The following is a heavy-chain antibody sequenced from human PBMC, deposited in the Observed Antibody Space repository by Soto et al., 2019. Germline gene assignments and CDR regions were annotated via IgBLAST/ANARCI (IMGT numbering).Heavy chain of an antibody. CDR2: INPNDGST. CDR3: ARDWGYGDYIKYCFDY. Sequence: QVQLVQSGAEVKKPGASVKVSCKASGYSFTTYYLHWVRQAPGQGLEWMGLINPNDGSTSYAQKFQGRVTMTRDTSTSTVYMELSSLRSDDTAVYYCARDWGYGDYIKYCFDYWGQGTLVTVSS. CDR1: GYSFTTYY. V-gene: IGHV1-46*01. D-gene: IGHD4-17*01. J-gene: IGHJ4*02.